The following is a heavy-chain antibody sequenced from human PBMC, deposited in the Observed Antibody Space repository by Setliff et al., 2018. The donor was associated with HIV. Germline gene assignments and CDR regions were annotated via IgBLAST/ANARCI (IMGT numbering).Heavy chain of an antibody. Sequence: PGGSLRLSCAASGFTFDAYGMSWVRQAPGKGLEWVSGINWNGGSTGYADSVRGRFTISRDKAKNSLYLQMNSITAEDTAVYYCARDRKAIAYYYDSSGYEYFDYWGQGTSVTVSS. V-gene: IGHV3-20*04. CDR2: INWNGGST. J-gene: IGHJ4*02. D-gene: IGHD3-22*01. CDR1: GFTFDAYG. CDR3: ARDRKAIAYYYDSSGYEYFDY.